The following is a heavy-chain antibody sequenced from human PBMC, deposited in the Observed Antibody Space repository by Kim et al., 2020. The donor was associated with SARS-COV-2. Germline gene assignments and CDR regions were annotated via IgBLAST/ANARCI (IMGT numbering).Heavy chain of an antibody. CDR2: IYYSGST. CDR1: GGSISSYY. Sequence: SETLSLTCTVSGGSISSYYWSWIRQPPGKGLEWIGYIYYSGSTNYNPSLKSRVTIAVDTSKNQFSLKLSSVTAADTAVYYWARVVTMVQGVIIATYYYYCMDVWGRGTAVTDFS. D-gene: IGHD3-10*01. V-gene: IGHV4-59*01. CDR3: ARVVTMVQGVIIATYYYYCMDV. J-gene: IGHJ6*03.